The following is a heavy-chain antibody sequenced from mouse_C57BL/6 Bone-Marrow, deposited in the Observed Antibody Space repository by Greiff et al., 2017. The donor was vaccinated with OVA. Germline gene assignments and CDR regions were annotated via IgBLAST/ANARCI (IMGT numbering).Heavy chain of an antibody. V-gene: IGHV5-6*01. D-gene: IGHD1-1*01. CDR1: GFTFSSYG. Sequence: EVKLQESGGDLVKPGGSLKLSCAASGFTFSSYGMSWVRQTPDKRLEWVATISSGGSYTYYPDSVKGRFTISRDNAKNTLYLQMSSLKSEDTAMYYCAGTVVATPYYYAMDYWGQGTSVTVSS. J-gene: IGHJ4*01. CDR2: ISSGGSYT. CDR3: AGTVVATPYYYAMDY.